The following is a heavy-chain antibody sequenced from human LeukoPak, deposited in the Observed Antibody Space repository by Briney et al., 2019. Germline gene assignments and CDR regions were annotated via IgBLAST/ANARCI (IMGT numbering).Heavy chain of an antibody. Sequence: SETLSLTCAVDGASLSGYYWSWVSHPPRKWLEWVGEINNSGNTSFNLSPRTQVPLSVNTSKTQFSRKLSCVTAADTAVYYCARGRGHRIYYYYYYMDVWGKGTTVTVSS. D-gene: IGHD2-21*01. J-gene: IGHJ6*03. V-gene: IGHV4-34*01. CDR1: GASLSGYY. CDR2: INNSGNT. CDR3: ARGRGHRIYYYYYYMDV.